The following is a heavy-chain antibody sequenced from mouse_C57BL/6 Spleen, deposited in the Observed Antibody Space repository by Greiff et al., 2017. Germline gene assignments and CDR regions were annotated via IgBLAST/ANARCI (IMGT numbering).Heavy chain of an antibody. V-gene: IGHV1-50*01. CDR2: IDPSDSYP. J-gene: IGHJ2*01. CDR1: GYTFTSYW. Sequence: QVQLQQPGAELVKPGASVKLSCKASGYTFTSYWMQWVKQRPGQGLEWIGEIDPSDSYPNYNQKFKGKATLTVDTSSSTAYMQLSSLTSEDSAVYYCARDGTDYWGQGTTLTVSS. CDR3: ARDGTDY. D-gene: IGHD4-1*01.